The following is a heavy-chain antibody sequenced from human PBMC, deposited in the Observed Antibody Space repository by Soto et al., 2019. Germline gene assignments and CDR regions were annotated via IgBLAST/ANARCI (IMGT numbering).Heavy chain of an antibody. CDR1: GFTFSSYG. V-gene: IGHV3-30*18. CDR2: ISYDGSNK. Sequence: QVQLVESGGGVVQPGRSLRLSCAASGFTFSSYGMHWVRQAPGKGLEWVAVISYDGSNKYYADSVKGRFTISRDNYKNTLYLQMNSLRAEDTAVYYCAKTYYDFWSGYLNWGQGTLVTVSS. J-gene: IGHJ4*02. CDR3: AKTYYDFWSGYLN. D-gene: IGHD3-3*01.